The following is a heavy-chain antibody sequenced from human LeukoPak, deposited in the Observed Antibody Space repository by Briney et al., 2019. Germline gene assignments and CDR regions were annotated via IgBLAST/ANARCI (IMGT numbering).Heavy chain of an antibody. Sequence: PGGSLRLSCAASGFTFSDFGMNWVRQAPGKGLEWVSAVTGRDITTYYADSVKGRFTISRDNPKNTLYLQMNSLRVEDTAVYYCARSRHTSGRGAFEYWGQGTLVTVSS. D-gene: IGHD6-19*01. J-gene: IGHJ4*02. CDR1: GFTFSDFG. V-gene: IGHV3-23*01. CDR2: VTGRDITT. CDR3: ARSRHTSGRGAFEY.